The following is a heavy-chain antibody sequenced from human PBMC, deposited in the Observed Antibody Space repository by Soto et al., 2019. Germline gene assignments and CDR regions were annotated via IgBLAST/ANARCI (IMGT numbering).Heavy chain of an antibody. CDR2: INAGNGNT. J-gene: IGHJ4*02. CDR3: ARDPPDAHFESSGYYTD. V-gene: IGHV1-3*01. CDR1: GYTFTSYA. D-gene: IGHD3-22*01. Sequence: ASVKVSCKASGYTFTSYAMHWVRQAPGQRLEWMGWINAGNGNTKYSQKFQGRVTITRDTSASTAYMELSSLRSEDTAVYYCARDPPDAHFESSGYYTDWGQGTLVTVSS.